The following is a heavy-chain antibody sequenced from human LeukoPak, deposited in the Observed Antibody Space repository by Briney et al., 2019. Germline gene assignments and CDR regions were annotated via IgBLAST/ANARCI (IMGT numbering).Heavy chain of an antibody. CDR3: AKDGSGSYLDY. D-gene: IGHD1-26*01. Sequence: GGSLRLSCAASGFTFSSYGMHWVRQAPGKGLEWVVVISYDGSNKYYADSVKGRFTISRDNSKNTLYLQMNSLRAEDTAVYYCAKDGSGSYLDYWGQGTLVTVSS. CDR2: ISYDGSNK. V-gene: IGHV3-30*18. J-gene: IGHJ4*02. CDR1: GFTFSSYG.